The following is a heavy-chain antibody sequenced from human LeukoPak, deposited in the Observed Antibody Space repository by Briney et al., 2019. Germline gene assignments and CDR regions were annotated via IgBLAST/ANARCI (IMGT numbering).Heavy chain of an antibody. J-gene: IGHJ3*02. V-gene: IGHV4-30-4*07. CDR1: GGSISSGGYS. D-gene: IGHD6-19*01. CDR2: IYYSGST. Sequence: SETLSLTCAVSGGSISSGGYSWSWIRQPPGKGLEWIGYIYYSGSTYYNPSLKSRVTISVDTSKNQFSLKLSSVTAADTAVYYCARAPLQAVAGIIWGQGTMVTVSS. CDR3: ARAPLQAVAGII.